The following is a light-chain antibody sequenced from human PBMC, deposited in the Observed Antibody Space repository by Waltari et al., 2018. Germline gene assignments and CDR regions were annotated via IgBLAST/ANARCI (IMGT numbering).Light chain of an antibody. J-gene: IGLJ3*02. CDR2: GNT. Sequence: QSVLTQPPSVSGAPGQRVTISCTGSDSNIGAGYDVHWYQQLPGTAPKLLIYGNTNRPAGVSDRFSCSKSGTSGALAITVLQAEDEAYYYCQSYYRSLTGSWVFGGGTKLTVL. V-gene: IGLV1-40*01. CDR3: QSYYRSLTGSWV. CDR1: DSNIGAGYD.